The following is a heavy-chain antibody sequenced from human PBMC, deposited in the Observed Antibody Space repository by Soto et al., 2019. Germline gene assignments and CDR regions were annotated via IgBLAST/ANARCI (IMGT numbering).Heavy chain of an antibody. V-gene: IGHV4-34*01. J-gene: IGHJ2*01. CDR3: ARGLTREEPWYFGL. CDR2: IAHSGST. CDR1: NGSFSGYY. Sequence: QAQLQQWGAGLLKPSETLSLTCAVSNGSFSGYYGSWIRQPPGKGLEWIGVIAHSGSTNYSPSLKSRVTMSVDTSKNQFSLKLTSVTAADTAVYYCARGLTREEPWYFGLWGRGTVVTVSS. D-gene: IGHD2-2*01.